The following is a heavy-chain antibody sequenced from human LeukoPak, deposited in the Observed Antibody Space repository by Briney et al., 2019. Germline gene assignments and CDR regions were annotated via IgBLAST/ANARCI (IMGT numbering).Heavy chain of an antibody. D-gene: IGHD3-3*01. Sequence: RASVKVSCKASGYTFTGYYMHWVRQAPGQGLEWMGRINPNSGGTNYAQKFQGRVTMTRDTSIGTAYMELSRLRSDDTAVYYCARSQRITIFGVASSRELDYWGQGTLVTVSS. J-gene: IGHJ4*02. CDR1: GYTFTGYY. CDR2: INPNSGGT. V-gene: IGHV1-2*06. CDR3: ARSQRITIFGVASSRELDY.